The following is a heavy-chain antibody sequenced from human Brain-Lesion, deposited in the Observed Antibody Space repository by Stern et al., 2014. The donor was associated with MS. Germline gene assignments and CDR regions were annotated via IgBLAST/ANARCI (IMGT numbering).Heavy chain of an antibody. CDR1: GFTVSRDY. J-gene: IGHJ4*02. CDR3: ARDTSSPERSDW. Sequence: EVQLVESGGGVIQPGGSLRLSCTASGFTVSRDYMTWVRQAPGKGREWVSLITNCGSTFYTDSVKGRFTISRDDSKNTVYLHMTSLRAEDTAMYYCARDTSSPERSDWWGQGTLVTVSS. V-gene: IGHV3-53*01. D-gene: IGHD1-1*01. CDR2: ITNCGST.